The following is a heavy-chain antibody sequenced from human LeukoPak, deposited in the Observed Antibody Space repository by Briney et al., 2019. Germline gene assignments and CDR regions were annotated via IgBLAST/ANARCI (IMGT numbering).Heavy chain of an antibody. CDR1: GYTFTGYY. V-gene: IGHV1-46*01. CDR3: ARSSHGGYYDFWSSYYGSPDPDDAFDI. D-gene: IGHD3-3*01. J-gene: IGHJ3*02. Sequence: ASVKVSCKASGYTFTGYYMHWVRQAPGQGLEWMGIINPSGGSTSYAQKFQGRVTMTRDMSTSTVYMELSSLRSEDTAVYYCARSSHGGYYDFWSSYYGSPDPDDAFDIWGQGTMVTVSS. CDR2: INPSGGST.